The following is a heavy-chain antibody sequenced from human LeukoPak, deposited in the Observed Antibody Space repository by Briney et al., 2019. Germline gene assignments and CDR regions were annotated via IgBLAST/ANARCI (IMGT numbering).Heavy chain of an antibody. V-gene: IGHV4-59*08. CDR3: ARLTRTSWDFDAFDI. D-gene: IGHD2-2*01. Sequence: SETLSLTCTVSGGSISSYYWSWIRQPPGKGLEWIGYIYYSGSTNYNPSLKSRVTISVDTSKNQFPLKLSSVTAADTAVYYCARLTRTSWDFDAFDIWGQGTMVTVSS. J-gene: IGHJ3*02. CDR1: GGSISSYY. CDR2: IYYSGST.